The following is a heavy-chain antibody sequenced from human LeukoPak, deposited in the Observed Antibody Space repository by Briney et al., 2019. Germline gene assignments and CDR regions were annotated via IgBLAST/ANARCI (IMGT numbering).Heavy chain of an antibody. CDR2: IIPIFGTA. V-gene: IGHV1-69*05. CDR3: ARSSSGYPHYYYYMDV. D-gene: IGHD3-10*01. J-gene: IGHJ6*03. CDR1: GGTFSSYA. Sequence: ASVKVSCKASGGTFSSYAISWVRQAPGQGLEWMGGIIPIFGTANYAQKFQGRVTITTDESTSTAYMELSSLRSEDTAVYYCARSSSGYPHYYYYMDVWGKGTLVTVSS.